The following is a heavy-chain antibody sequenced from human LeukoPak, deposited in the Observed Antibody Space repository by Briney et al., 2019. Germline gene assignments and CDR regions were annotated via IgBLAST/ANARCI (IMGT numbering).Heavy chain of an antibody. CDR1: GFTFSSYW. D-gene: IGHD3-10*01. CDR3: GRENRGAFDI. CDR2: INSDGSST. J-gene: IGHJ3*02. Sequence: GGSLRLSCAASGFTFSSYWMHWVRQAPGKGLVWVSRINSDGSSTSHADSVKGRFTISRDNGKNTLYLQMNSLRAEDTAMYYCGRENRGAFDIWGQGTMVAVSS. V-gene: IGHV3-74*01.